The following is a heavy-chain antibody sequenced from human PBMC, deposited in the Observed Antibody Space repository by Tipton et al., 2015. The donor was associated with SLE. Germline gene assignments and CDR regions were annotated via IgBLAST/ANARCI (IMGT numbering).Heavy chain of an antibody. CDR2: IYYSGST. D-gene: IGHD1-26*01. V-gene: IGHV4-4*07. CDR1: GGSISSYY. CDR3: ARAGYSGSYYGYYYYGMDV. Sequence: TLSLTCTVSGGSISSYYWSWIRQPAGKGLEWIGRIYYSGSTNYNPSLKSRVTISVDTSKNQFSLKLSSVTAADTAVYYCARAGYSGSYYGYYYYGMDVWGQGTTVTVSS. J-gene: IGHJ6*02.